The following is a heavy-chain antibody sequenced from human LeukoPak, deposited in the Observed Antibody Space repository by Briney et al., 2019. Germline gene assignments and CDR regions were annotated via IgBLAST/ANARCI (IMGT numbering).Heavy chain of an antibody. J-gene: IGHJ4*02. D-gene: IGHD5-18*01. CDR1: GGTFSSYA. CDR3: AKDRWGYSYAYGTNYFDY. V-gene: IGHV1-69*01. CDR2: IIPIFGTA. Sequence: SVKVSCKASGGTFSSYAISWVRQAPGQGLEWMGGIIPIFGTANYAQKFQGRVTITADESTSTAYMELSSLRSEDTAVYYCAKDRWGYSYAYGTNYFDYWGQGTLVTVSS.